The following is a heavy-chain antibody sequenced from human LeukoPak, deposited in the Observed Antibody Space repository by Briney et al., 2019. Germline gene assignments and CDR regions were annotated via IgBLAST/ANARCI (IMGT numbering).Heavy chain of an antibody. D-gene: IGHD5-18*01. CDR1: GDSVSSNSAA. J-gene: IGHJ6*02. CDR2: TYYRSKWYN. V-gene: IGHV6-1*01. Sequence: SQTLSLTCAISGDSVSSNSAAWNWIRQSPSRGLEWLGRTYYRSKWYNDYAVSVKSRITINPDTSKNQFSLQLNSVTPEDTAVYYCARDDDTAKVYANGMDVWGQGTTVTVSS. CDR3: ARDDDTAKVYANGMDV.